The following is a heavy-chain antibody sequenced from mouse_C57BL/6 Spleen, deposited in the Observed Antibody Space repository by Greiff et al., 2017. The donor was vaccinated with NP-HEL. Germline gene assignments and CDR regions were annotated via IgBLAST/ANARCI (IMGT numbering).Heavy chain of an antibody. CDR1: GYTFTDYY. CDR3: ASRGVGFFDY. J-gene: IGHJ2*01. Sequence: EVQLQQSGPVLVKPGASVKMSCKASGYTFTDYYMNWVKQSHGKSLEWIGDINPSNGGTSYNQKFKGKATLTVDKSSSTAYMELNSLTSEDSAVYFCASRGVGFFDYWGQGTTLTVSS. CDR2: INPSNGGT. V-gene: IGHV1-19*01.